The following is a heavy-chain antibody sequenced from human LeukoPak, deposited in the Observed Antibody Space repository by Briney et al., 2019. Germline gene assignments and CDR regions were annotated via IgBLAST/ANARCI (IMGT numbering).Heavy chain of an antibody. CDR2: IYYSGST. D-gene: IGHD3-10*01. V-gene: IGHV4-59*08. CDR3: GSGSYYFDY. CDR1: GGSISSYY. Sequence: SEILSLTCTVSGGSISSYYWSWIRQPPGKGLEWIGYIYYSGSTKYNPSLKSRVTISVDTSKNQFSLKLSSVTAADTAVYYCGSGSYYFDYWGQGTLVTVST. J-gene: IGHJ4*02.